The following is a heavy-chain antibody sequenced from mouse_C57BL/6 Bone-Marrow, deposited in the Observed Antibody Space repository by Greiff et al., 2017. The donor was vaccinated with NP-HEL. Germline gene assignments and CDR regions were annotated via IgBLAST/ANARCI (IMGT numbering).Heavy chain of an antibody. CDR1: GYTFTSYW. V-gene: IGHV1-72*01. Sequence: QVQLQQPGAELVKPGASVKLSCKASGYTFTSYWMHWVKQRPGRGLEWIGRIDPNSGGTKYNEKFKSKGTMTVDKPSSTAYMQLSSLTSEDSAVYYCARGSYYDCETFAYWGQGTLVTVSA. D-gene: IGHD2-4*01. CDR3: ARGSYYDCETFAY. J-gene: IGHJ3*01. CDR2: IDPNSGGT.